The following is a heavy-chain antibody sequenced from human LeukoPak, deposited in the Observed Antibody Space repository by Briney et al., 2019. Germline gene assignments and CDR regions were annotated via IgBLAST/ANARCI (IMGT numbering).Heavy chain of an antibody. J-gene: IGHJ4*02. CDR2: IRYDGYKK. V-gene: IGHV3-30*02. D-gene: IGHD3-22*01. CDR1: GFTLSEYG. CDR3: ARNAHSFDSSGYYLHF. Sequence: GGSLRLSCAASGFTLSEYGMHWVRQAPGKGLEWITFIRYDGYKKYYIDSVKGRFTTSRDNSKNTVSLQMSSLRVEDTAVYYCARNAHSFDSSGYYLHFWGQGTRVTVSS.